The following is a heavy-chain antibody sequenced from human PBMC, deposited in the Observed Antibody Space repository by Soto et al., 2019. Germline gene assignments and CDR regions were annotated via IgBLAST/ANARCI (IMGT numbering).Heavy chain of an antibody. V-gene: IGHV1-69*13. CDR1: GGTFISYA. CDR2: IIPIFGTA. D-gene: IGHD3-10*01. J-gene: IGHJ6*02. Sequence: SVKVSCKASGGTFISYAISWVRQAPGQGLEWMGGIIPIFGTANYAQKFQGRVTITADESTSTAYMELSSLRSEDTAVYYCARGRSITMVRGFYYGMDVWGQGTTVTVSS. CDR3: ARGRSITMVRGFYYGMDV.